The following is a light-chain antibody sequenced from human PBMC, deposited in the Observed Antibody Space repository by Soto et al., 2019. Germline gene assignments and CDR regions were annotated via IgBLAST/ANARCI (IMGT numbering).Light chain of an antibody. J-gene: IGKJ1*01. CDR3: QQYNNWPPT. V-gene: IGKV3-15*01. CDR1: QSVSSN. CDR2: GAS. Sequence: IVMTQSPGTLSLSPGERATLSCRASQSVSSNLVWYQQKPGQAPRLLIYGASTRATGIPARFSGSGSGTEFTLTISSLQSEDFAVYYCQQYNNWPPTFGQGTKVDIK.